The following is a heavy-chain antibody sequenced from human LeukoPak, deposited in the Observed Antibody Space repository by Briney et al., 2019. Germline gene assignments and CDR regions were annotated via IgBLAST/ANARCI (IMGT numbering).Heavy chain of an antibody. CDR2: IFWDDAR. Sequence: SAPTLFHPTPPLTLTFSFSGFSLSTSGGAVGWLRQPPGKDLEWLRLIFWDDARRYTPSLENRLTITRDTSKAQVVLTMTSMDPLDTATYYCAHSAMRNFSRYFDRSRHYYDYWGQGVLVTVSS. J-gene: IGHJ4*02. D-gene: IGHD3-9*01. V-gene: IGHV2-5*02. CDR1: GFSLSTSGGA. CDR3: AHSAMRNFSRYFDRSRHYYDY.